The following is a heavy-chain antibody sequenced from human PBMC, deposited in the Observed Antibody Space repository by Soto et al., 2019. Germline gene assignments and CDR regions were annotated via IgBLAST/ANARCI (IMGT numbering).Heavy chain of an antibody. D-gene: IGHD3-22*01. Sequence: VESLKISCKGSGYSFAGYWITWLREKPGKGLEWIGRIDPSDSQTYYSPSLRGHVTISATKSITTVFLQWSSLRASDTAMYYCARQIYDSDTGPNFQYHFDSWGQATPVTVSS. V-gene: IGHV5-10-1*01. CDR1: GYSFAGYW. CDR2: IDPSDSQT. CDR3: ARQIYDSDTGPNFQYHFDS. J-gene: IGHJ4*02.